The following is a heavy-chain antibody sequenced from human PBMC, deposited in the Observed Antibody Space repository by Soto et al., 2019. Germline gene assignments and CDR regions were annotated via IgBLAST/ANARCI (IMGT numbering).Heavy chain of an antibody. CDR3: AREFKFKRWELLRYFDY. J-gene: IGHJ4*02. D-gene: IGHD1-26*01. V-gene: IGHV4-4*07. CDR2: IYTSGST. CDR1: AGSISSYY. Sequence: ASETLSLTCTVSAGSISSYYWSWIRQPAGKGLEWIGRIYTSGSTNYNPSLKSRVTMSVDTSKNQYSLKLSSVTAADTAVYYCAREFKFKRWELLRYFDYWGQGTLVTVSS.